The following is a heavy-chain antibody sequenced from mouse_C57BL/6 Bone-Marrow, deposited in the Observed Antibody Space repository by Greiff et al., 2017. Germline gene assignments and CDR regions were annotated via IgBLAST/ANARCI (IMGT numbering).Heavy chain of an antibody. J-gene: IGHJ4*01. CDR3: TRVFYDYDEGAMDY. CDR1: GFTFSSYA. Sequence: EVQVVESGEGLVKPGGSLKLSCAASGFTFSSYAMSWVRQTPEKRLEWVAYISSGGDYIYYADPVKGRFTISRDNARNTLYLQMSSLKSEDTAMYYCTRVFYDYDEGAMDYWGQGTSVTVSS. D-gene: IGHD2-4*01. V-gene: IGHV5-9-1*02. CDR2: ISSGGDYI.